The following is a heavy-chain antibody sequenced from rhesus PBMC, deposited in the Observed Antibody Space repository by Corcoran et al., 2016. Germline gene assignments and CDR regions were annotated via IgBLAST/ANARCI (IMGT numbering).Heavy chain of an antibody. CDR2: IHGSRGAT. Sequence: QVQLQESGPGLVKPSETLSLTCGVSGGSLNNFWWSWIRQAPGKGLEWLGEIHGSRGATNYTPSPKSRFTVYKAASKIQGSLTQNSVTAADAATYYGAREYCDGNSCVDGFDFWGQGLRVTVSS. J-gene: IGHJ3*01. V-gene: IGHV4-80*01. D-gene: IGHD2-15*01. CDR1: GGSLNNFW. CDR3: AREYCDGNSCVDGFDF.